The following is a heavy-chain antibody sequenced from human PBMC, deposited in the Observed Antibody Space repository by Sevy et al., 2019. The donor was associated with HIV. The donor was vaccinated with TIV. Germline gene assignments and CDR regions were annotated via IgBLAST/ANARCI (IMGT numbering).Heavy chain of an antibody. V-gene: IGHV3-30*04. CDR2: ISYDGSIK. CDR1: GFTFSTYA. J-gene: IGHJ6*02. D-gene: IGHD3-22*01. CDR3: AGERTYYYDSSGSDYGYYGMDV. Sequence: GGSLRLSCAASGFTFSTYAMHWVRQAPGKGLEWVAVISYDGSIKYSADSVKGRFTISRDNSKNTLYLQMNSLSPEDTAVYYCAGERTYYYDSSGSDYGYYGMDVWGQGATVTVSS.